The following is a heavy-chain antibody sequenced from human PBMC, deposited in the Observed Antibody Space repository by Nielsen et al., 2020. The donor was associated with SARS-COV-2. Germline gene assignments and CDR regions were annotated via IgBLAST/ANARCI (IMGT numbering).Heavy chain of an antibody. CDR1: GFTFSSYS. Sequence: GGSLRLSCAASGFTFSSYSMNWVRQAPGKGLEWVSSISSSSSYIYYADSVKGRFTISRDNAKNSLYLQMNSLRAEDTAVYYCARDTAMAPAYYYYYYMDVWGKGTTVTVSS. J-gene: IGHJ6*03. V-gene: IGHV3-21*01. CDR2: ISSSSSYI. CDR3: ARDTAMAPAYYYYYYMDV. D-gene: IGHD5-18*01.